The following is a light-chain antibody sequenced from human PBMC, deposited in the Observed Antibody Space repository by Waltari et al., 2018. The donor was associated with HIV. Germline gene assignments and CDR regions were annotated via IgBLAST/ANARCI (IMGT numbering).Light chain of an antibody. CDR2: DVS. CDR1: SSDVGGYNY. J-gene: IGLJ2*01. CDR3: CSYAGIYTYVK. Sequence: QSALTQPASVSASPGQSITISCTGTSSDVGGYNYVSWYQQHPDKAPKLMIYDVSQRPSGVPDRFSGSKSGNTASLTISGLHAEDEADYYCCSYAGIYTYVKFGGGTKLTVL. V-gene: IGLV2-11*01.